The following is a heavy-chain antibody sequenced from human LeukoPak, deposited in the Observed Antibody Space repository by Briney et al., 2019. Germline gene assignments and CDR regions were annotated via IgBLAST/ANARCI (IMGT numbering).Heavy chain of an antibody. J-gene: IGHJ6*02. D-gene: IGHD2-2*01. CDR2: ISSNGGST. CDR3: ARGTRHSTLPMDV. V-gene: IGHV3-64*01. Sequence: PGGSLRLSCAASGFTFSSYAMHWVRQAPGKGLEYVSAISSNGGSTYYANSVKGRFTISRDNSKNTLYLQMGSLRAEDMAVYYCARGTRHSTLPMDVWGQGTTVTVSS. CDR1: GFTFSSYA.